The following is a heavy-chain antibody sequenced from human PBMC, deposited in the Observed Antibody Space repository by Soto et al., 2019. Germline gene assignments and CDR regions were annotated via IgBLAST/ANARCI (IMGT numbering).Heavy chain of an antibody. Sequence: ASVKVSCKASGYTFTGYYMHWVRQAPGQGLEWMGWINPNSGGTNYAQKFQGRVTMTRDTSTSTAYMELSRLRSDDTAVYYCAREILWFGELYYYYYYGMDVWGQGTTVTV. CDR2: INPNSGGT. D-gene: IGHD3-10*01. V-gene: IGHV1-2*02. J-gene: IGHJ6*02. CDR3: AREILWFGELYYYYYYGMDV. CDR1: GYTFTGYY.